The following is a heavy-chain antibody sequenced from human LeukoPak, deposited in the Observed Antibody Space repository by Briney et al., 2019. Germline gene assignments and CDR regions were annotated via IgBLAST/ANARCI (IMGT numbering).Heavy chain of an antibody. D-gene: IGHD3-3*01. J-gene: IGHJ6*03. CDR2: IYYSGST. CDR3: ARGPGFWSGYSYCYMDV. Sequence: SETLSLTCTVSGGSISSYSWSWLRQPPGKGLEWLGYIYYSGSTNYNPALKSRVTISVDTSTNQVSLKMSSVPAADTAVYYCARGPGFWSGYSYCYMDVWGKGTTVTVSS. CDR1: GGSISSYS. V-gene: IGHV4-59*01.